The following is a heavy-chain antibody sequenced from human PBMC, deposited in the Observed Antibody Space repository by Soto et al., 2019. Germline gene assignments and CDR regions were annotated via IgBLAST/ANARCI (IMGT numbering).Heavy chain of an antibody. CDR3: AREGQYSSSPYYYYYGMDV. J-gene: IGHJ6*02. CDR1: GYTFTSYD. D-gene: IGHD6-6*01. Sequence: ASVKVSCKASGYTFTSYDINWVRQATGQGLEWMGWMNPNSGNTGYAQKFQGRVTMTRNTSISTAYIELSSLRSEDTAVYYCAREGQYSSSPYYYYYGMDVWGQGTTVTVSS. V-gene: IGHV1-8*01. CDR2: MNPNSGNT.